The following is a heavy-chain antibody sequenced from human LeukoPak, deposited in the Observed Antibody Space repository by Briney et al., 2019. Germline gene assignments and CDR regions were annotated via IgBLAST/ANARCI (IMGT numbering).Heavy chain of an antibody. CDR2: IRSESDGGTT. CDR3: TTDPAN. Sequence: GGSLRLSCATSGFSFIDTWMSWVRQAPGKGLEWVGRIRSESDGGTTDYAAPVKGRVTISRDDSLNTLFLQMNSLKVEDTAMYYCTTDPANWGPGTPVIVSS. CDR1: GFSFIDTW. J-gene: IGHJ4*02. V-gene: IGHV3-15*01.